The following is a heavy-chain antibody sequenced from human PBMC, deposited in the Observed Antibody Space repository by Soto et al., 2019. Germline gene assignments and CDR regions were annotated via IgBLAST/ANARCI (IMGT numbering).Heavy chain of an antibody. CDR1: GGSLTSEGYY. Sequence: PSETLSLTCSVSGGSLTSEGYYWSWFRQLPGKGLEWIGYIYYSGSIFYNPFLESRASISAHSSKRQFSLQLSSVTAADTAVYYCARSRLWEQHFDSWGQGTLVTVSS. V-gene: IGHV4-31*03. J-gene: IGHJ4*02. CDR3: ARSRLWEQHFDS. D-gene: IGHD1-26*01. CDR2: IYYSGSI.